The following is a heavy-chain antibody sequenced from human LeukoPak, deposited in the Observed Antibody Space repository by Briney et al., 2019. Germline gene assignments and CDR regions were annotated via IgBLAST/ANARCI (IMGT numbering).Heavy chain of an antibody. CDR1: GGTFSSYA. V-gene: IGHV1-69*04. CDR2: IIPILGIA. D-gene: IGHD3-10*01. CDR3: ARDLADGVLDY. Sequence: SVKVSCKASGGTFSSYAISWVRQAPGQGLEWMGRIIPILGIANYAQKFQGRVTITADKSTSTAYMELSSLRSEDTAVYYCARDLADGVLDYWGQGTLVTVSS. J-gene: IGHJ4*02.